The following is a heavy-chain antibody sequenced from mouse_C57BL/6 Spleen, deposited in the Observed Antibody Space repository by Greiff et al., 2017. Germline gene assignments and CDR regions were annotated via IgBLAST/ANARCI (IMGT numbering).Heavy chain of an antibody. CDR2: ISGGGGNT. D-gene: IGHD3-2*02. Sequence: DVKLLHSFSFLFKPGGSLKLSCAASGFTFSSYTMSWVRQTPEQRLEWVATISGGGGNTYYPDSVKGRFTISRDNAKNTLYLQMSSLRSEDTALYYCARHEANSYFDYWGQGTTLTVSS. V-gene: IGHV5-9*01. CDR3: ARHEANSYFDY. J-gene: IGHJ2*01. CDR1: GFTFSSYT.